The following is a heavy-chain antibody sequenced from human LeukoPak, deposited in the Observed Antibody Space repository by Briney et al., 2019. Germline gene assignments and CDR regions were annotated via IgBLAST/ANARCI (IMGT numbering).Heavy chain of an antibody. D-gene: IGHD2-21*02. J-gene: IGHJ4*02. CDR1: GFIVSDNY. V-gene: IGHV3-53*01. CDR3: ARGRLPNGADN. CDR2: IYPDGRA. Sequence: GGSLRLSCVASGFIVSDNYMSWIRQAPGKEPQWVSIIYPDGRAFYADSVEGRFTISRDNSRNTLYLQMNSLRADDTALYYCARGRLPNGADNWGQGTLVTVSS.